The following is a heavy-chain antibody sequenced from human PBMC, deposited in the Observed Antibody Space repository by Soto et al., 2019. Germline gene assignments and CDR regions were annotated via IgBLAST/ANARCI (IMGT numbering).Heavy chain of an antibody. J-gene: IGHJ3*02. Sequence: PGESLKISGKGSGYSFTNFWISWVRQMPGKGLEWMATIDPSDSYSNYSPSFQGHATISVDKSINTAYLQWSSLKASDTAMYYCAIRVCGTIGTPCGFDIWGQGTMVTVSS. CDR1: GYSFTNFW. D-gene: IGHD1-1*01. CDR2: IDPSDSYS. V-gene: IGHV5-10-1*01. CDR3: AIRVCGTIGTPCGFDI.